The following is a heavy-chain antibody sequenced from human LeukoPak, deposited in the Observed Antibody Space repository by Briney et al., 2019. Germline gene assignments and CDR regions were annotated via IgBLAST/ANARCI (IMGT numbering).Heavy chain of an antibody. V-gene: IGHV4-39*02. CDR3: ASQNCTTTRCHFEY. Sequence: SETLSLTCSVSGGSISSSSYSWGWIRRPPGKGLECIGSIYYTGRTYYNPSLRSRVTISVDTSKNHLSLNLSSVTAADASLYYCASQNCTTTRCHFEYWGQGSLVTVSS. CDR1: GGSISSSSYS. CDR2: IYYTGRT. D-gene: IGHD2-2*01. J-gene: IGHJ4*02.